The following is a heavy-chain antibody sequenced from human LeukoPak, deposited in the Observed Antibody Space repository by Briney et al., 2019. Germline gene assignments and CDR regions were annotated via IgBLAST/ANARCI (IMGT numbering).Heavy chain of an antibody. Sequence: GGSLRLSCAASGLTFSTYGMHWVRQAPGKGLEWVAVISYDGSNKYYADSVKGRFTISRDNSKNTLYLQMNSLRPEDTALYYCAKDTVSTINHGSGNDYDVAYYYGMNVWGQGTTVTVSS. CDR3: AKDTVSTINHGSGNDYDVAYYYGMNV. J-gene: IGHJ6*02. CDR2: ISYDGSNK. D-gene: IGHD3-10*01. CDR1: GLTFSTYG. V-gene: IGHV3-30*18.